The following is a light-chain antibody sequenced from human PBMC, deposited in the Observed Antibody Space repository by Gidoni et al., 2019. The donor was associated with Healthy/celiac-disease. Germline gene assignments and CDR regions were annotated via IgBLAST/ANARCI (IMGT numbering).Light chain of an antibody. CDR2: DAS. CDR1: QDISNY. Sequence: DIQMTQSPSSLSASVGDRVTITCQASQDISNYLNWYQQKPGKAPKLLIYDASNLETGFPSRFSGSGSGTDFTFTISSLQPEDIATYYCQQYDNLPPGLTFGGGTKVEIK. V-gene: IGKV1-33*01. J-gene: IGKJ4*01. CDR3: QQYDNLPPGLT.